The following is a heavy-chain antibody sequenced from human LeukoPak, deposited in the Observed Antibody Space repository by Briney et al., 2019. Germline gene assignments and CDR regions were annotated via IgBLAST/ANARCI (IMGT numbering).Heavy chain of an antibody. Sequence: ASVKVSCKASGYTFTDYYIHWERQAPGQGLEWMGWINPNGGGTNYAQKFQGRVTMTRDTSINTAYMELSRLRSDDTAVYYCAREVGTNYYYFGMEVWGQGTTVTVSS. CDR3: AREVGTNYYYFGMEV. CDR1: GYTFTDYY. J-gene: IGHJ6*02. CDR2: INPNGGGT. V-gene: IGHV1-2*02. D-gene: IGHD1-26*01.